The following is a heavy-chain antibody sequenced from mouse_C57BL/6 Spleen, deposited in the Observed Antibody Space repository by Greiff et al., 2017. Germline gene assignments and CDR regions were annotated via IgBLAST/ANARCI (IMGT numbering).Heavy chain of an antibody. Sequence: QVQLQQSGPELVKPGASVKISCKASGYAFSSSWMNWVKQRPGKGLEWIGRIYPGDGDTNYNGKFKGKATLTADKSSSTAYMQLSSLTSEDSAVYFCARDDGYYVLYAMDYWGQGTSVTVSS. CDR1: GYAFSSSW. D-gene: IGHD2-3*01. V-gene: IGHV1-82*01. CDR3: ARDDGYYVLYAMDY. J-gene: IGHJ4*01. CDR2: IYPGDGDT.